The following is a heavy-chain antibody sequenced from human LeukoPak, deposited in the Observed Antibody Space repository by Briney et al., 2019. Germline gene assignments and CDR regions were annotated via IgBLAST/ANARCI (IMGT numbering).Heavy chain of an antibody. CDR3: ARETTYSSSLDY. CDR2: ISYDGSNK. Sequence: GGSLRLSCAASGFTVSSNYMSWVRQAPGKGLEWVAVISYDGSNKYYADSVKGRFTISRDNSKNTLYLQMNSLRAEDTAVYYCARETTYSSSLDYWGQGTLVTVSS. V-gene: IGHV3-30-3*01. J-gene: IGHJ4*02. CDR1: GFTVSSNY. D-gene: IGHD6-13*01.